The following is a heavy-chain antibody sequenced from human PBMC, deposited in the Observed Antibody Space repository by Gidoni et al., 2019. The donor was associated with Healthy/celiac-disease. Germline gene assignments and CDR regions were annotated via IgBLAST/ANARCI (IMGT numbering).Heavy chain of an antibody. Sequence: VQLVESGGGVVQPGRSLRLSCAASGFTFSSYGMHWVRQAPGKGLEWVAVISYDGSNKYYADSVKGRFTISRDNSKNTLYLQMNSLRAEDTAVYYCAKGKRTQWLLWYDAFDIWGQGTMVTVSS. CDR2: ISYDGSNK. J-gene: IGHJ3*02. CDR1: GFTFSSYG. V-gene: IGHV3-30*18. D-gene: IGHD5-12*01. CDR3: AKGKRTQWLLWYDAFDI.